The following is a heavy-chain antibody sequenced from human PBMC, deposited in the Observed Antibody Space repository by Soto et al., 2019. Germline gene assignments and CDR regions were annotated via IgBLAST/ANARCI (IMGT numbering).Heavy chain of an antibody. V-gene: IGHV1-3*01. CDR3: ARLNSLWSGWNYYFDY. Sequence: GASVKVSCKASGYTFTSYAMHWVRQAPGQRLEWMGWINAGNGNTKYSQKFQGRVTITRDTSASTAYMELSSLRSEDTAVYYCARLNSLWSGWNYYFDYWGQGTLVTVSS. J-gene: IGHJ4*02. CDR1: GYTFTSYA. CDR2: INAGNGNT. D-gene: IGHD3-3*01.